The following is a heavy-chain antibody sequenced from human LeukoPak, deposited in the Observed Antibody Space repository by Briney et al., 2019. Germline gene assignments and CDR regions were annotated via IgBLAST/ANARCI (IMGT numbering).Heavy chain of an antibody. CDR3: ARGPNSSSWYTSYYYYYGMDV. CDR2: IYHSGST. D-gene: IGHD6-13*01. Sequence: SQTLSLTCAVSGGSISSGGYSWSWIRQPPGKGLEWIGYIYHSGSTYYNPSLKSRVTISVDTSKNQFSLKLSSVTAADTAVYYCARGPNSSSWYTSYYYYYGMDVWGQGTTVTVSS. CDR1: GGSISSGGYS. J-gene: IGHJ6*02. V-gene: IGHV4-30-2*05.